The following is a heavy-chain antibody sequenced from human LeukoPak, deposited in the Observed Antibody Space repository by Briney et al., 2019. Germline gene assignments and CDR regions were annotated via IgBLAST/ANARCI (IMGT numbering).Heavy chain of an antibody. V-gene: IGHV3-74*01. Sequence: PGGSLRLSCAASGFTFSSFWMHWVRQAPGKGLVWVSRINSVGSSTSYADSVKGRFTISRDNAKNTMYLQMNSLRAEDTAVYYCVKITSVTGGDCWGQGTRLTVSS. CDR3: VKITSVTGGDC. CDR1: GFTFSSFW. D-gene: IGHD1-1*01. CDR2: INSVGSST. J-gene: IGHJ4*02.